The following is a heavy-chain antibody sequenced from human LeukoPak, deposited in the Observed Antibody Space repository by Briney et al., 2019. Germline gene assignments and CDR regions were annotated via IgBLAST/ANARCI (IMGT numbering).Heavy chain of an antibody. CDR2: MNPNSGNT. Sequence: ASVKVSCKASGYTFTSYDIKWVRQAAGQGLEWMGWMNPNSGNTGYAQKFQGRVTITRNTSISTAYMELSSLRSEDTAVYYCARGGPGHDAFVIWGQCTMVTVSS. V-gene: IGHV1-8*03. J-gene: IGHJ3*02. CDR1: GYTFTSYD. CDR3: ARGGPGHDAFVI.